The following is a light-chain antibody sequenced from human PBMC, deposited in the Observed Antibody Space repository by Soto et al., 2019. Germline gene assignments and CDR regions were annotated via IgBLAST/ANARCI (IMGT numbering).Light chain of an antibody. Sequence: QSALTQPPSASGSPGQSVTISCAGTYSDIGDYNYVSWYQQHPDKVPKLIIYEVTKRPSGVPDRFSGSKSGYTASLTVSDLQPADEAVYYCSTYIGTNSNVIFGGGTKVPVL. CDR1: YSDIGDYNY. CDR3: STYIGTNSNVI. J-gene: IGLJ2*01. CDR2: EVT. V-gene: IGLV2-8*01.